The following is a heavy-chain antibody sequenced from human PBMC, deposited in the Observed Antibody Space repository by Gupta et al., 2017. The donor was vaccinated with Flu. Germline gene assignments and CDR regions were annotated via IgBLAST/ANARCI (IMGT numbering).Heavy chain of an antibody. CDR2: ISYDGRDQ. V-gene: IGHV3-30*18. D-gene: IGHD3-9*01. CDR1: GFTFSSYA. J-gene: IGHJ4*02. Sequence: QMRLVESGGGVVQPGKSVRVSCAASGFTFSSYAIHWVRQAPGKGLEWVAGISYDGRDQYYGDSVKGRFSVSRDNAQNSVFLQMNSLSTEDTAVYFCAKRGGTYYNILTGLDYWGQGILVTVSS. CDR3: AKRGGTYYNILTGLDY.